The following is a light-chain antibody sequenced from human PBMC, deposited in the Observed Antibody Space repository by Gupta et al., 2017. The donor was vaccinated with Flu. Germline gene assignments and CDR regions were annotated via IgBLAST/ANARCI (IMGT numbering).Light chain of an antibody. CDR1: QRVSGSN. CDR2: GAS. CDR3: HQYDGAPYT. J-gene: IGKJ2*01. V-gene: IGKV3-20*01. Sequence: SVLTPSPGTLSLSPGESATLSCRASQRVSGSNQLAWYQQKPCQAPRLLIHGASTRAACIPDRVSGSGSGTDFILTIRRLEPENLGVYYCHQYDGAPYTFGQGTKLEIK.